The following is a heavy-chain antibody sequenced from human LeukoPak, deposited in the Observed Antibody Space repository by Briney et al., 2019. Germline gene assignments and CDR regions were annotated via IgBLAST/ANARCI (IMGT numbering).Heavy chain of an antibody. CDR3: AREEPSSGWSYFDY. CDR1: GYTFTGYY. V-gene: IGHV1-2*02. D-gene: IGHD6-19*01. J-gene: IGHJ4*02. Sequence: GASVKVSCKASGYTFTGYYMHWVRQAPGQGLEWMGWINPNSGGTNYAQKFQGRVTMTRDTSISTAYMELRSLTSDDTAVYYCAREEPSSGWSYFDYWGQGTLVTVSS. CDR2: INPNSGGT.